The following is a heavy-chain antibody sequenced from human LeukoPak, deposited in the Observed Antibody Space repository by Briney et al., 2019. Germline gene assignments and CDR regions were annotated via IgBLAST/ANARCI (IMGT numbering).Heavy chain of an antibody. V-gene: IGHV4-39*01. CDR2: ISYSGST. Sequence: SETLSLTCTVSGGSISRSTYYGAWIRQPPGMGREWIGSISYSGSTYYNSSLKRRVTISSDTYRNHFSLRLSSVTAADPAVYYCGRQTTVTTSGGDAFDIWGQGTMVTVSS. CDR3: GRQTTVTTSGGDAFDI. J-gene: IGHJ3*02. CDR1: GGSISRSTYY. D-gene: IGHD4-17*01.